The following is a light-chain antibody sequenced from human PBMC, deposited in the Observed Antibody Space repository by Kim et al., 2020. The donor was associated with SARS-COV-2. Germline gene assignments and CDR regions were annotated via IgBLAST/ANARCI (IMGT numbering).Light chain of an antibody. V-gene: IGLV3-19*01. CDR1: SLRSYY. J-gene: IGLJ2*01. Sequence: SSELTQDPAVSVALGQTVRITCQGDSLRSYYASWYQQKPGQAPVLVIYGKNNRPSGIPDRFSGSSSGNTASLTISGAQAEDEADYYCISRDSSGNHLVFC. CDR2: GKN. CDR3: ISRDSSGNHLV.